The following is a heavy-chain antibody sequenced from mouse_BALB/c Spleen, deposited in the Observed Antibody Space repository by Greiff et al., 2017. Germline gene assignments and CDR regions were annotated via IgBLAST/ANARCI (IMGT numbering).Heavy chain of an antibody. CDR1: GYAFSSYW. Sequence: VQLQQSGAELVRPGSSVKISCKASGYAFSSYWMNWVKQRPGQGLEWIGQIYPGDGDTNYNGKFKGKATLTADKSSSTAYMQLSSLTSEDSAVYFCARSLITTVVARDYWGQGTTLTVSS. CDR3: ARSLITTVVARDY. D-gene: IGHD1-1*01. V-gene: IGHV1-80*01. CDR2: IYPGDGDT. J-gene: IGHJ2*01.